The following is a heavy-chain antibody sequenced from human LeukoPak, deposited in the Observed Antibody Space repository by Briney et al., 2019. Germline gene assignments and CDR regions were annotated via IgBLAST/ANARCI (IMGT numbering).Heavy chain of an antibody. CDR1: GGSVSSYY. CDR2: IFYSGSA. J-gene: IGHJ2*01. Sequence: SETLSLTCTVSGGSVSSYYWSWIRQPPGKGLEWSGYIFYSGSANYNPSLKSRVTISVDTSKNQFSLKLSSVTAADMAVYYCARVYYSNSYDYWYFDLWGRGTLVTVSS. CDR3: ARVYYSNSYDYWYFDL. V-gene: IGHV4-59*02. D-gene: IGHD6-13*01.